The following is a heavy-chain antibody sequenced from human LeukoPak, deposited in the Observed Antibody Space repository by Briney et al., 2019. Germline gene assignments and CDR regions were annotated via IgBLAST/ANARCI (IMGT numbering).Heavy chain of an antibody. CDR2: INPNSGGT. J-gene: IGHJ4*02. CDR1: GYTFTGYY. Sequence: GASVKVSCKASGYTFTGYYMHWVRQAPGQGLEWMGWINPNSGGTNYAQKFYVRVTMTRDTSITTAYMELGRLRSDDTAVFYCARSPHILTGENFDFWGQGTLVTVSS. CDR3: ARSPHILTGENFDF. V-gene: IGHV1-2*02. D-gene: IGHD3-9*01.